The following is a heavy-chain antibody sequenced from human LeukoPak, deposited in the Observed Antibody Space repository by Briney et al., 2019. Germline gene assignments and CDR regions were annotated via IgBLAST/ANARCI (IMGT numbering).Heavy chain of an antibody. V-gene: IGHV3-30*02. Sequence: PGGSLRLSCAASGFTFSSYGMHWVRQAPGKGLEWVAFIRYDGSNKYYADSVKGRFTISRDNSKNTLYLQMNSLRAEDTAVYYCNCVVGDRSSTSCSVDYWGQGTLVTVSS. J-gene: IGHJ4*02. CDR1: GFTFSSYG. CDR3: NCVVGDRSSTSCSVDY. D-gene: IGHD2-2*01. CDR2: IRYDGSNK.